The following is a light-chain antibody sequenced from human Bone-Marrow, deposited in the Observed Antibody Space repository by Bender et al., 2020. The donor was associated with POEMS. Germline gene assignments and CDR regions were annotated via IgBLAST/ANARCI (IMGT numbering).Light chain of an antibody. CDR1: SSDVGSYNL. Sequence: QSALTQPASVSGSPGQSITISCTGTSSDVGSYNLVSWYQQHPGKAPKFLIYENSKRPSGVSNRFSGSNSANTASLTISGLQAEDEADYYCCSYAGVFHYVFGSGTKVTVL. V-gene: IGLV2-23*01. CDR3: CSYAGVFHYV. J-gene: IGLJ1*01. CDR2: ENS.